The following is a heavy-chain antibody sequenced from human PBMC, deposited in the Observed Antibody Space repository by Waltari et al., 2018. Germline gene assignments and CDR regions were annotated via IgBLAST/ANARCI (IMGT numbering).Heavy chain of an antibody. CDR2: INHKGST. V-gene: IGHV4-34*01. Sequence: QVQLQQWGAKVLKPSETLSLPCNVPGGSLSGYTWGGVRQPPGKGLEWIGEINHKGSTNFNPSLRSRFTMSVDSSKNQFSLKLDSVTAVDTAVYYCARGVFDYWGQGTLVTVSS. CDR3: ARGVFDY. CDR1: GGSLSGYT. J-gene: IGHJ4*02.